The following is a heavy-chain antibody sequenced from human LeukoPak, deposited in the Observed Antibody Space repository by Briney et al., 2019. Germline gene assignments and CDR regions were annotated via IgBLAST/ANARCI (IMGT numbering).Heavy chain of an antibody. CDR1: GFTFSSYA. CDR3: ARDPEYGDYFDY. Sequence: PGGSLRLSCAASGFTFSSYAMSWVRQAPGKGLEWVSIIYSSRGTNYADSVKGRFTISRDNSKNTLYLQMNSLRAEDTAVYYCARDPEYGDYFDYWGQGTLVTVSS. D-gene: IGHD4-17*01. V-gene: IGHV3-66*01. CDR2: IYSSRGT. J-gene: IGHJ4*02.